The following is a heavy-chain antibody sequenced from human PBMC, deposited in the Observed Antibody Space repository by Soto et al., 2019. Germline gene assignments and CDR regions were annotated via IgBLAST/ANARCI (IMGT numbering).Heavy chain of an antibody. Sequence: PSETLSLTCTVSGGSISSSSYYWGWIRQPPGKGLGWIGYIYYSGSTNYNPSLKSRVTISVDTSKNQFSLKLSSVTAADTAVYYCARAHSYDYDYDMDVWGQGTTVTVSS. D-gene: IGHD5-18*01. V-gene: IGHV4-61*05. CDR3: ARAHSYDYDYDMDV. CDR1: GGSISSSSYY. J-gene: IGHJ6*02. CDR2: IYYSGST.